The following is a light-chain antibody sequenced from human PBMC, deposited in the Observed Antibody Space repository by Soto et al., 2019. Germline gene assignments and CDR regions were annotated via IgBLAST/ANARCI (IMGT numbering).Light chain of an antibody. J-gene: IGKJ2*01. V-gene: IGKV3-15*01. CDR2: GAF. Sequence: EMVMTQSPATQSVSPGERASLSFSASPSIGGKVAWDQQKPGQAPRLLIYGAFTRATGVPARFSGSGSRTDFTLTLSRLHSEDFAIYYCQQYNNWQYTFGQGTKMEI. CDR3: QQYNNWQYT. CDR1: PSIGGK.